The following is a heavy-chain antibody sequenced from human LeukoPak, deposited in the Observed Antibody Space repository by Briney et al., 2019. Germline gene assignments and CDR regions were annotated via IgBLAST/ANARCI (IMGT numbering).Heavy chain of an antibody. CDR2: MNPNSGNT. V-gene: IGHV1-8*01. Sequence: GASVKVSCKASGYTFTSYDINWVRQATGQGLEWMGWMNPNSGNTGCAQKFQGRVTMTRNTSISTAYMELSSLRSEGTAVYYCARVIGYCSSTSCSYYFDYWGQGTLVTVSS. D-gene: IGHD2-2*01. CDR3: ARVIGYCSSTSCSYYFDY. CDR1: GYTFTSYD. J-gene: IGHJ4*02.